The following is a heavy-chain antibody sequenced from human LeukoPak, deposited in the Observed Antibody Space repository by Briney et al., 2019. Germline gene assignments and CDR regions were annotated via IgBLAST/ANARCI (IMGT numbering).Heavy chain of an antibody. J-gene: IGHJ4*02. CDR2: VSAYADDT. D-gene: IGHD2-15*01. CDR3: ARDCIGCHGFDY. Sequence: ASVKVSCKASGYTFTNYGISWVRQAPGQGLEWMGWVSAYADDTNYVQKFQGRITMNTDTSSNTAYVELRSLKSDDTAVYYCARDCIGCHGFDYWGQGTLVTVSS. CDR1: GYTFTNYG. V-gene: IGHV1-18*01.